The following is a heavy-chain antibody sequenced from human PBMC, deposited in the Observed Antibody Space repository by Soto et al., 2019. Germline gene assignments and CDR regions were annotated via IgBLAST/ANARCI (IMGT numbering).Heavy chain of an antibody. J-gene: IGHJ6*02. CDR3: ARRDPRAAAGTRADYYYGMDV. CDR2: ISSSSSTI. CDR1: GFTFSSYS. D-gene: IGHD6-13*01. V-gene: IGHV3-48*02. Sequence: PGGSLRLSCAASGFTFSSYSMNWVRQAPEKGLEWVSYISSSSSTIYYADSVKGRFTISRDNAKNSLYLQMNSLRDEDTAVYYCARRDPRAAAGTRADYYYGMDVWGQGTTVTLSS.